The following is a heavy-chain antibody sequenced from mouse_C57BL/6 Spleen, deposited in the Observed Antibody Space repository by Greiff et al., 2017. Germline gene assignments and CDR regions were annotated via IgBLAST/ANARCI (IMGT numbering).Heavy chain of an antibody. CDR2: IHPNSGST. CDR1: GYTFTSYW. V-gene: IGHV1-64*01. J-gene: IGHJ3*01. D-gene: IGHD2-2*01. Sequence: QVQLQQPGAELVKPGASVKLSCKASGYTFTSYWMHWVKQRPGQGLEWIGMIHPNSGSTNYNEKFKSKATLTVDKSASTANMQLSTLTSEDSAVYYCSSSAMVPRYWGQGTLVTVSA. CDR3: SSSAMVPRY.